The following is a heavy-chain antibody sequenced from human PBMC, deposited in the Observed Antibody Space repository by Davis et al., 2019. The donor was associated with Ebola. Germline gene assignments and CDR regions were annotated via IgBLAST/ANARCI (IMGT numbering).Heavy chain of an antibody. J-gene: IGHJ4*02. CDR2: ISSNGGST. D-gene: IGHD3-10*02. CDR3: ARDSGIFGDYYFDS. V-gene: IGHV3-64*04. CDR1: GFTFSSYA. Sequence: PGGSLRLSCSASGFTFSSYAMHWVRQAPGKGLEYVSAISSNGGSTYYADSVKGRFTISRDNAKNSVYLQMNSLGAEDTAVYYCARDSGIFGDYYFDSWGQGTLVTVSS.